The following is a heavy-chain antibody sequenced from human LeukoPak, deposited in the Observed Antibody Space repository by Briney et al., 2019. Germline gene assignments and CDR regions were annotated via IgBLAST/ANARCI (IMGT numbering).Heavy chain of an antibody. J-gene: IGHJ3*01. CDR2: VGDSAHTT. CDR3: AKDSFTLIRGDGSDYGFAV. Sequence: GGSLRLSCAASGFTIATYGMSWVRQAPGKGLEWVSVVGDSAHTTHYADSVKGRFFISRDNSKNTVHLQMNSLRVEDTAVYYCAKDSFTLIRGDGSDYGFAVWGQGTVLTVSS. CDR1: GFTIATYG. D-gene: IGHD3-10*01. V-gene: IGHV3-23*01.